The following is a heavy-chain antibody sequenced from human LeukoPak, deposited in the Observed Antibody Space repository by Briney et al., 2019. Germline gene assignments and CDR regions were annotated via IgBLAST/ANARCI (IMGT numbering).Heavy chain of an antibody. CDR2: IHPNSGGT. D-gene: IGHD5-18*01. V-gene: IGHV1-2*04. CDR1: GYTFTGYY. J-gene: IGHJ3*02. CDR3: ATSGYTYGALDI. Sequence: ASVKVSCKASGYTFTGYYMHWVRQAPGQGLEWMGWIHPNSGGTNYAQKSQGWVTMTRDTSISTAYMELTRLRSDDTAMYYCATSGYTYGALDIWGQGTMVTVSS.